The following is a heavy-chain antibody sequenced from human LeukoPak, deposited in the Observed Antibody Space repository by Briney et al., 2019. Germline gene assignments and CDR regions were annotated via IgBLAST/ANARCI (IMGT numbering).Heavy chain of an antibody. J-gene: IGHJ4*02. Sequence: SETLSLTCAVYGGSFSGYYWSWIRQPPGKGLEWIGEINHSGSTYYNPSLKSRVTISVDTSKNQFSLKLSSVTAADTAVYYCACRATTVTTWGSALVDYWGQGTLVTVSS. CDR1: GGSFSGYY. CDR3: ACRATTVTTWGSALVDY. V-gene: IGHV4-34*01. CDR2: INHSGST. D-gene: IGHD4-17*01.